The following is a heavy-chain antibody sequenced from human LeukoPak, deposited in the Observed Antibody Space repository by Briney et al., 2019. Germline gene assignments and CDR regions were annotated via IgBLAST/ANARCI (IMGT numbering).Heavy chain of an antibody. CDR1: GFTFSSYA. J-gene: IGHJ4*02. CDR3: ARLPHSYTSASFYRSSDY. V-gene: IGHV3-23*01. D-gene: IGHD3-10*01. CDR2: ISGSGGST. Sequence: PGGSLRLSCAASGFTFSSYAMSWVRQAPGKGLEWVSAISGSGGSTYYADSVKGRFTISRDNSKNTLYLQMNSLRAEDTAVYYCARLPHSYTSASFYRSSDYWGQGTLVTVSS.